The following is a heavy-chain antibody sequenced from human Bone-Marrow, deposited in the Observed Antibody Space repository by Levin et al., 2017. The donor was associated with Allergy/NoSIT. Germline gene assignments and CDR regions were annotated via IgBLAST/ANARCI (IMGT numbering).Heavy chain of an antibody. Sequence: PGGSLRLSCAASGFTFTNYVMTWVRQAPGKGLEWVSSISGSAGRTYSADSVKGRFTISRDNSKNTLSLQMNNLRAEDTAVYYCAKDWQEEASCGGDCLSYWGQGTLVTVYS. J-gene: IGHJ4*02. D-gene: IGHD2-21*02. CDR2: ISGSAGRT. CDR1: GFTFTNYV. V-gene: IGHV3-23*01. CDR3: AKDWQEEASCGGDCLSY.